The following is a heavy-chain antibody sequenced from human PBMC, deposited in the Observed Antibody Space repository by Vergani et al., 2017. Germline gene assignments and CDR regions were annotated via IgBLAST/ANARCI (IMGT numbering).Heavy chain of an antibody. CDR3: AKDLGYCSSTSCYTGVLDY. Sequence: VQLVESGGGLVKPGGSLRLSCAASGFTFSDFSMSWVRQAPGKGLEWVAFIGSSGPYINYADSVKGRFIISRDNTNNSLFLQLRSLRAEDAAVYYCAKDLGYCSSTSCYTGVLDYWGQGTLVTVSS. CDR1: GFTFSDFS. CDR2: IGSSGPYI. D-gene: IGHD2-2*02. V-gene: IGHV3-21*06. J-gene: IGHJ4*02.